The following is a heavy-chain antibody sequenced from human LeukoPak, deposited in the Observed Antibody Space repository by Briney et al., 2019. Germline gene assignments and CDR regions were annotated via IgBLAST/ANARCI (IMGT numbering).Heavy chain of an antibody. J-gene: IGHJ3*02. CDR1: GYSFTSYW. Sequence: GESLKISCKGSGYSFTSYWIGWVRQMPGKGLEWMGIIYPCDSDTRYSPSFQGQVTISADKSISTAYLQWSSLKASDTAMYYCARHKPAYYYGSGSYLGAFDIWGQGTMVTVSS. D-gene: IGHD3-10*01. V-gene: IGHV5-51*01. CDR3: ARHKPAYYYGSGSYLGAFDI. CDR2: IYPCDSDT.